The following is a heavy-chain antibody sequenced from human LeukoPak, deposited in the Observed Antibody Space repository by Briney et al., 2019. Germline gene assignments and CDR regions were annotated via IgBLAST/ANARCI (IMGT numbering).Heavy chain of an antibody. V-gene: IGHV3-74*01. CDR3: VRGIEVAGTFSWFDP. Sequence: PGGSLRLSCAASGFTLSVYWMHWVRQAPGKGLVWLSRINKDGSSTTYADSVKGRFTISRDNAKNTLYLQMNSLRAEDTAIYYCVRGIEVAGTFSWFDPWGQGTLVTVSS. D-gene: IGHD6-19*01. CDR1: GFTLSVYW. CDR2: INKDGSST. J-gene: IGHJ5*02.